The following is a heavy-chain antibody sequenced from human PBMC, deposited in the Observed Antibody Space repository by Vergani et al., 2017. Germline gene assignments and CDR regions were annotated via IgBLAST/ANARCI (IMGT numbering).Heavy chain of an antibody. CDR1: GYSISSTYY. CDR3: ARHRGDNDRGGMDV. D-gene: IGHD2-21*02. V-gene: IGHV4-38-2*01. CDR2: IDHSGST. J-gene: IGHJ6*02. Sequence: QVQLQESGPGLVKPSETLSLTCAVSGYSISSTYYWGWIRQPPGKGLEWIGSIDHSGSTYNNPSLKSRVTISVDTSKNQFSLKLSSVTAADTAVYYCARHRGDNDRGGMDVWGQGTTVTVSS.